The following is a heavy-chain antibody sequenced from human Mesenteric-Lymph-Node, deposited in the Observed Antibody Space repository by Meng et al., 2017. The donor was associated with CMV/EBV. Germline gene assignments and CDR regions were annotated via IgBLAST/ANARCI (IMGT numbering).Heavy chain of an antibody. CDR3: ARVRRGGYSYGYYGMDV. CDR1: GGTFRNHA. CDR2: IISIFVTT. D-gene: IGHD5-12*01. V-gene: IGHV1-69*05. Sequence: SVKVSCKASGGTFRNHAISWVRQAPGQGLEWMGEIISIFVTTKYAQKFQGRVTITMDESTSTAYMDLSSLRSDDTAVYYCARVRRGGYSYGYYGMDVWGQGTTVTVSS. J-gene: IGHJ6*02.